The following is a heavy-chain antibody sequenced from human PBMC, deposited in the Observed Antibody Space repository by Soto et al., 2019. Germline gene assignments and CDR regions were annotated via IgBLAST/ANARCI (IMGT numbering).Heavy chain of an antibody. Sequence: SQTLSLTCAISGDSVSSNSAAWNWIRQSPSRGLEWLGRTYYRSKWYNDYAVSVKSRITINPDTSKNQFSLQLNSVTPEDTAVYYCARGEGYNWNDGDLYYYYYMDVWGKGTTVTVSS. V-gene: IGHV6-1*01. CDR1: GDSVSSNSAA. CDR3: ARGEGYNWNDGDLYYYYYMDV. CDR2: TYYRSKWYN. J-gene: IGHJ6*03. D-gene: IGHD1-1*01.